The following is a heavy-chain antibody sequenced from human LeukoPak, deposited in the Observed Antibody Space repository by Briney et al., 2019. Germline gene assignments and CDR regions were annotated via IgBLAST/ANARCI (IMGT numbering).Heavy chain of an antibody. CDR3: ARVSRPDDSSGYYPLAYLDY. D-gene: IGHD3-22*01. J-gene: IGHJ4*02. Sequence: SETLSLTCTVSGGSISSGDYYWSWIRQPPGKGLEWIGYIYYSGSTYYNPPLKSRVTISVDTSKNQFSLKLSSVTAADTAVYYCARVSRPDDSSGYYPLAYLDYWGQGTLVTVSS. CDR2: IYYSGST. V-gene: IGHV4-30-4*01. CDR1: GGSISSGDYY.